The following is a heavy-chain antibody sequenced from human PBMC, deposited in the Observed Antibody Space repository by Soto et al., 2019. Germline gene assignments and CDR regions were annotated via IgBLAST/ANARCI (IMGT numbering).Heavy chain of an antibody. CDR3: ANVLVLMVYAYHSADFEY. J-gene: IGHJ4*02. Sequence: WGSLRLSCAASGFTFSSYAMSWVRQAPGKGLEWVSAISVSGGITYYADSVKGRFTISRDNSKNTLYLQMNSLRAEDTAVYYCANVLVLMVYAYHSADFEYWGKGNLVTVSA. CDR2: ISVSGGIT. V-gene: IGHV3-23*01. D-gene: IGHD2-8*01. CDR1: GFTFSSYA.